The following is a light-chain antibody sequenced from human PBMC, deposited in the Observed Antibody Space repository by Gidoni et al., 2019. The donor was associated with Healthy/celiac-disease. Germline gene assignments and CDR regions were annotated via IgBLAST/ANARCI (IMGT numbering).Light chain of an antibody. V-gene: IGKV1-5*03. J-gene: IGKJ1*01. CDR1: QRISSW. Sequence: DIQMTQSPSTLSASVGDRVTITCRASQRISSWLDWYQQKPGNAPKLLIYKASSLESGVPSRFSGSGSGTEFTLTISSLQPDDFATYYCQQYNSYPWTFGQGTKVEIK. CDR3: QQYNSYPWT. CDR2: KAS.